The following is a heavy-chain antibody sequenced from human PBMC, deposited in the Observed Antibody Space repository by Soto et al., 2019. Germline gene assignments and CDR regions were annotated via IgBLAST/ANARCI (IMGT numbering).Heavy chain of an antibody. Sequence: QVQLVQSGAEVKKPGSSVKVSCKASGGTFSSYTISWVRQAPGQGLEWMGRIIPILGIANYAQKFQGRVTITADKSTSTAYMELSSLRSEDTAVYYCAGERDDSSGYYYLLDYWGQGTLVTVSS. V-gene: IGHV1-69*08. D-gene: IGHD3-22*01. CDR1: GGTFSSYT. J-gene: IGHJ4*02. CDR3: AGERDDSSGYYYLLDY. CDR2: IIPILGIA.